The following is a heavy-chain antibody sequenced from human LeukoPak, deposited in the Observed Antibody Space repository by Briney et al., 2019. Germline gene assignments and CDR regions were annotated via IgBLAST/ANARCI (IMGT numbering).Heavy chain of an antibody. Sequence: GGSLRLSCAASGFTFSTYTMNWVRQAPGKGLEWVSSITSSSSYIYYADSVKGRFTISRDNAKNSLYLQMNSLRAEDTAVYYCAELGITMIGGVWGKGTTVTISS. D-gene: IGHD3-10*02. CDR2: ITSSSSYI. CDR1: GFTFSTYT. J-gene: IGHJ6*04. V-gene: IGHV3-21*01. CDR3: AELGITMIGGV.